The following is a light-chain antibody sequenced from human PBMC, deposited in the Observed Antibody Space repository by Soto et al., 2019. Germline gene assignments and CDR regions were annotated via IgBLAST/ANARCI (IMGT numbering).Light chain of an antibody. Sequence: IQMTQSPSSVSASVGDRVTISFRASEDINSRLAWYQQKPGKAPKLLIYAASTLQSGVPSRFSGSGSGTEFTLTISSLQPEDFATYYCQQLDSSPLTFGPGTKVAIK. V-gene: IGKV1-12*01. CDR2: AAS. CDR1: EDINSR. CDR3: QQLDSSPLT. J-gene: IGKJ3*01.